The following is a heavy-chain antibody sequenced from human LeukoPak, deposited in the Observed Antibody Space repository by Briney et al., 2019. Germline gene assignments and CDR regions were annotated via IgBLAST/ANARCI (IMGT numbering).Heavy chain of an antibody. CDR1: GFTVNNNY. CDR3: ARGSGQAPYYSDSSGYDY. J-gene: IGHJ4*02. CDR2: LYSGGAT. V-gene: IGHV3-66*02. Sequence: GGSLRLSCAASGFTVNNNYMSWVRQAPGKGLEWVSVLYSGGATYYADSVRGRFTISRDNLKNTLYLQMNRLRAEDTAVYFCARGSGQAPYYSDSSGYDYWGQGTLVTVSS. D-gene: IGHD3-22*01.